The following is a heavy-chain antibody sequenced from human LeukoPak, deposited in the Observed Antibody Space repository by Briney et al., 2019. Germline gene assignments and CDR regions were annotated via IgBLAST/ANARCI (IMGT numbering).Heavy chain of an antibody. CDR1: GFTFDDYA. CDR3: AKDISDYYDSSGYYVY. D-gene: IGHD3-22*01. V-gene: IGHV3-9*01. J-gene: IGHJ4*02. CDR2: ISWNSGSI. Sequence: GGSLRLSCAASGFTFDDYAMHWVRHAPGKGLEWVSGISWNSGSIVYADSVKGRFTISRNNAKNSLYLQMNSLRAEDTALYYCAKDISDYYDSSGYYVYWGQGTLVTVSS.